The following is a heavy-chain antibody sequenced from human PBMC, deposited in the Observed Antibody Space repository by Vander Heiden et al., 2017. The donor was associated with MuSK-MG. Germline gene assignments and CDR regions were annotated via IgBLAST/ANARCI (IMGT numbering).Heavy chain of an antibody. CDR1: GFTFSIYP. D-gene: IGHD3-22*01. CDR3: AKGDHDSSGYFPPSFDY. J-gene: IGHJ4*02. V-gene: IGHV3-23*01. Sequence: EVQLLESGGGLVQPGGSLRLSCAASGFTFSIYPMSGVRQGPGKGLEWVSLISGSGTNTYYADSVKGRFNISRDNSKNTLYLQMNSLRVEDTAIYYCAKGDHDSSGYFPPSFDYWGQGTLVTVSS. CDR2: ISGSGTNT.